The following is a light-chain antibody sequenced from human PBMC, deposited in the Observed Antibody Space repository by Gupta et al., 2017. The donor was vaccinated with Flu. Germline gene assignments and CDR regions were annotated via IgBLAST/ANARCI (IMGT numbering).Light chain of an antibody. V-gene: IGLV2-14*01. CDR2: EVI. Sequence: ITISCTGSTSDVGGYDFVSWYQQHPGKAPKLVIYEVINRPSGISNRFSGSKSGNTASLTISGLQAGDEADYYCTSYTSASIYVFGTGTKVSVL. J-gene: IGLJ1*01. CDR1: TSDVGGYDF. CDR3: TSYTSASIYV.